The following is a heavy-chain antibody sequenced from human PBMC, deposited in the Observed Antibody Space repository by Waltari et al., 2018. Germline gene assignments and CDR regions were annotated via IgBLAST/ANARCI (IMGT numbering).Heavy chain of an antibody. V-gene: IGHV4-39*07. CDR1: GGSIGGSDSY. CDR2: IYYSGST. Sequence: QLQLQESGPGLVKPSETLSLPCTVPGGSIGGSDSYWGWLRQPPGKGLEWIGSIYYSGSTYYNPSLKSRVTISLDTSKNQFSLKLSSVTAADTAVYYCTRDAPPPGVSGSYAAVDYWDQGSLVIVSS. CDR3: TRDAPPPGVSGSYAAVDY. J-gene: IGHJ4*02. D-gene: IGHD3-16*01.